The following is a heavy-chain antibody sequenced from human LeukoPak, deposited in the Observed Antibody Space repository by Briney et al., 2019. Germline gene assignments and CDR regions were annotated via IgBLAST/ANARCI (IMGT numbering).Heavy chain of an antibody. Sequence: ASVKVTCKASGYTFTSYAMNWVRQAPGQGLEWMGWINTNTGNPTYAQGFTGRFVFSLDTSVSTAYLQISSLKAEDTAVYYCARDRAYYYDSSGRGEFDYWGQGTLVTVSS. CDR2: INTNTGNP. D-gene: IGHD3-22*01. CDR1: GYTFTSYA. CDR3: ARDRAYYYDSSGRGEFDY. J-gene: IGHJ4*02. V-gene: IGHV7-4-1*02.